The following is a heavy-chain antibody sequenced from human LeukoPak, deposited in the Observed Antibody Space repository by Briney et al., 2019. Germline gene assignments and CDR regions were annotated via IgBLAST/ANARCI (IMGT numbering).Heavy chain of an antibody. J-gene: IGHJ6*03. V-gene: IGHV4-34*01. CDR2: INHSGST. CDR1: GGSFSGYY. CDR3: ARGLDDYVWGSYHSSYYYYMDV. D-gene: IGHD3-16*01. Sequence: SXXLSLTCAVYGGSFSGYYWSWIRQPPGKGLEWIGEINHSGSTNYNPSLKSRVTISVDTSKNQFSLKLSSVTAADTAVYYCARGLDDYVWGSYHSSYYYYMDVWGKGTTVTVSS.